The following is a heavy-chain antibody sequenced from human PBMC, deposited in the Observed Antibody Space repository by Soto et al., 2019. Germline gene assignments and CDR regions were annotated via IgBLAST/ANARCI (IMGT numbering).Heavy chain of an antibody. V-gene: IGHV1-18*01. CDR1: GYTFTNYG. J-gene: IGHJ6*02. Sequence: QVQVVQSGDEVKKPGASVKVSCKASGYTFTNYGFSWVRQAPGQGLEWMGWISGYNGNTKYAEKFQGRVTMTTDTSTSTAHMELRSLRSDATAVYYCAREGQATYYYYGMDVWGQGTAVTVSS. CDR3: AREGQATYYYYGMDV. CDR2: ISGYNGNT.